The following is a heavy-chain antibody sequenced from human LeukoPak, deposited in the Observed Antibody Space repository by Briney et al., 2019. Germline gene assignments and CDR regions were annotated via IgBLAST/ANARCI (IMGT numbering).Heavy chain of an antibody. J-gene: IGHJ4*02. V-gene: IGHV4-59*12. CDR1: GGSISSYY. Sequence: PSETLSLTCTVSGGSISSYYWSWIRQPPGKGLEWIGYIYYSGSANYNPSPNRRVTISVDTSKNQFSLRLSAVTVADTAVYYCARARRDSGFYRIDYWGQGTLVTVSS. CDR3: ARARRDSGFYRIDY. D-gene: IGHD3-3*01. CDR2: IYYSGSA.